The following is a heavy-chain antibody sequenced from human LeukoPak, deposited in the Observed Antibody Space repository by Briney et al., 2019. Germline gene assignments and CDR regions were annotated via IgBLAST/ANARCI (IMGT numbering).Heavy chain of an antibody. V-gene: IGHV1-46*01. CDR1: GYTFTSYY. J-gene: IGHJ3*02. Sequence: GASVKVSCKASGYTFTSYYMHWVRQAPGQGLEWMGIINPSGGSTSYAQKFQGRVTMTRDTSTSTVYMELSSLRSEDTAVYYCARALGYCSSTSCYAEYAFDIWGQGTMVTVSS. CDR2: INPSGGST. D-gene: IGHD2-2*01. CDR3: ARALGYCSSTSCYAEYAFDI.